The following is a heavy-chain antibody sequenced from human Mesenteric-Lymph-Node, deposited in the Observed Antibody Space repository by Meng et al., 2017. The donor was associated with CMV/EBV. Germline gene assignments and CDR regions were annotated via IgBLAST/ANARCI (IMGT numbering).Heavy chain of an antibody. CDR2: IDHNRRT. D-gene: IGHD5-12*01. Sequence: SETLSLTCGVYGGPFSGFYWSWIRQSPGKGLEWIGEIDHNRRTNYNPSLESRVTMSIDTSNNQFSLKLSSVTAADTAVYYCARGPAGYSGYDYYYYYGMDVWGQGTTVTVSS. J-gene: IGHJ6*02. CDR1: GGPFSGFY. CDR3: ARGPAGYSGYDYYYYYGMDV. V-gene: IGHV4-34*01.